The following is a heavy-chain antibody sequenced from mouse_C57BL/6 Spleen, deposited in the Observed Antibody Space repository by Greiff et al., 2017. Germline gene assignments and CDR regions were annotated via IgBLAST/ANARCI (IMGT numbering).Heavy chain of an antibody. CDR3: ARSYERVDY. Sequence: QVQLQQPGAELVKPGASVKLSCKASGYTFTSYWMQWVKQRPGQGLEWIGEIDPSDSYTNYNQKFKGKATLTVDTSSSTAYMQLSSLTSEDSAVYYCARSYERVDYWGQGTTLTVSS. J-gene: IGHJ2*01. CDR1: GYTFTSYW. V-gene: IGHV1-50*01. D-gene: IGHD2-14*01. CDR2: IDPSDSYT.